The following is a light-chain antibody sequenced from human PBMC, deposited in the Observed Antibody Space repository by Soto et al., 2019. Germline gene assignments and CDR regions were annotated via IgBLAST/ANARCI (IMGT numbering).Light chain of an antibody. CDR3: AAWDDSLTVV. Sequence: QSVLTQPPSASGTPGQGVTISCSGSSSNIGGNYVYWYQQLPGTAPKLLIYRNDQRPSGVPDRFSGSKSGTSASLDISGLRSEDEADYHCAAWDDSLTVVFGGGTKLTVL. CDR2: RND. J-gene: IGLJ2*01. V-gene: IGLV1-47*01. CDR1: SSNIGGNY.